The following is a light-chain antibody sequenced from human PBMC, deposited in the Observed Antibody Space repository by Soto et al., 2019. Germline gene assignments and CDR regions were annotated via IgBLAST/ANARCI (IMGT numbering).Light chain of an antibody. V-gene: IGKV1-39*01. CDR2: AAS. CDR3: QQSYRTPRT. J-gene: IGKJ1*01. CDR1: QSISSY. Sequence: DIQMTQSPSSLSASVGDRVTITCRASQSISSYLNWYQQKPGKVPKLLIYAASSLQSGVPSRFSGSGSGTAFILTISSLQPEDFATYYCQQSYRTPRTFGQGTKVEIK.